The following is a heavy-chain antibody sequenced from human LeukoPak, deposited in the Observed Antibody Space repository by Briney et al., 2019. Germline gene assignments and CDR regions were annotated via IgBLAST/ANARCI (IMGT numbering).Heavy chain of an antibody. CDR2: IYSSGTT. Sequence: SETLSLTCTVSGGSISNYYWSWIRQPPGKGLEWIGYIYSSGTTNYSPSLKSRVTISVDTSKNQFSLKLSSVTAADTAVYYCARTPASRYIDYWGQGTLVTVSS. CDR3: ARTPASRYIDY. CDR1: GGSISNYY. D-gene: IGHD2-2*02. V-gene: IGHV4-59*12. J-gene: IGHJ4*02.